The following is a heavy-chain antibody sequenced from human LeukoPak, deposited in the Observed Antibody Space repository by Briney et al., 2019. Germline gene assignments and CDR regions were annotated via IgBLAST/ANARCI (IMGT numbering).Heavy chain of an antibody. V-gene: IGHV1-69*04. Sequence: SVKVSCKASEGTFSSYAISWVRQAPGQGLEWMGRIIPILGIANYAQKFQGRVTITADKSTSTAYMELSRLRSEDTAVYYCAREASSGWYMSHYYYYGMDVWGQGTTVTVSS. CDR3: AREASSGWYMSHYYYYGMDV. J-gene: IGHJ6*02. D-gene: IGHD6-19*01. CDR2: IIPILGIA. CDR1: EGTFSSYA.